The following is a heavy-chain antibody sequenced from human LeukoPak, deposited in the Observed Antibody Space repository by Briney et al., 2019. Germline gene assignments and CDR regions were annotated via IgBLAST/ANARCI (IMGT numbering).Heavy chain of an antibody. CDR1: GGSISSYY. CDR2: IYYSGST. CDR3: ARAYSSGWYERRYYFDY. V-gene: IGHV4-59*08. J-gene: IGHJ4*02. D-gene: IGHD6-19*01. Sequence: PGGSLSLTCTVSGGSISSYYWSWIRQPPGKGLEWIGYIYYSGSTNYNPSLKSRVTISVDTSKNQFSLKLSSVTAADTAVYYCARAYSSGWYERRYYFDYWGQGTLVTVSS.